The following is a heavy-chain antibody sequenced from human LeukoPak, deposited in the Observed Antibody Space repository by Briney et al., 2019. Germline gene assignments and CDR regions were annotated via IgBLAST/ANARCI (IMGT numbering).Heavy chain of an antibody. CDR3: ATDLYGYQLLSGVLG. CDR1: GYTLTELS. J-gene: IGHJ4*02. CDR2: FDPEDGET. V-gene: IGHV1-24*01. Sequence: ASVKVSCKVSGYTLTELSMHWVRQAPGKGLEWMGGFDPEDGETIYAQKFQGRVTMTEDTSTDTAYMELSSLRSEDTAVYYCATDLYGYQLLSGVLGWGQGTLVTVSS. D-gene: IGHD2-2*01.